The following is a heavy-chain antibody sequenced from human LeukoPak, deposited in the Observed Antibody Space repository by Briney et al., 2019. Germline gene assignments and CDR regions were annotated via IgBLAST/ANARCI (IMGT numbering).Heavy chain of an antibody. CDR1: GYSISSGYY. CDR2: IYHSGST. Sequence: SETLSLTCTVSGYSISSGYYWGWIRQPPGKGLEWIGSIYHSGSTYYNPSLKSRVTISVDTSKNQFSLKLSSVTAADTAVYYCARDRDRAFDWLLLGPNENSAFDYWGQGILVTVSS. V-gene: IGHV4-38-2*02. D-gene: IGHD3-9*01. CDR3: ARDRDRAFDWLLLGPNENSAFDY. J-gene: IGHJ4*02.